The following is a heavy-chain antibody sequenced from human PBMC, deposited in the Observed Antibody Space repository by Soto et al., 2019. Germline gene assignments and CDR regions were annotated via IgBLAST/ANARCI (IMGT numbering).Heavy chain of an antibody. CDR2: IIPILGIA. Sequence: GASVKVSCKASGGTFSSYTISWVRQAPGQGLEWMGRIIPILGIANYAQKFQGRVTITADKSTGTAYMELSSLRSEDTAVYYCARDQEITFGGVIPRLGYWGQGTLVTVSS. CDR1: GGTFSSYT. CDR3: ARDQEITFGGVIPRLGY. J-gene: IGHJ4*02. V-gene: IGHV1-69*04. D-gene: IGHD3-16*02.